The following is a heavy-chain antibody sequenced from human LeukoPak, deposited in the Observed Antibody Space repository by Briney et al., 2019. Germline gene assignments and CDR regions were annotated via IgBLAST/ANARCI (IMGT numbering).Heavy chain of an antibody. J-gene: IGHJ6*03. D-gene: IGHD4-17*01. CDR2: IYYSGST. Sequence: SETLSLTCAVYGGSFSGYYWSWIRQPPGKGLEWIGSIYYSGSTYYNPSLKSRVTISVDTSKNQFSLKLSSVTAADTAVYYCARERLTVSPFRARVMDVWGKGTTVTVSS. CDR3: ARERLTVSPFRARVMDV. CDR1: GGSFSGYY. V-gene: IGHV4-34*01.